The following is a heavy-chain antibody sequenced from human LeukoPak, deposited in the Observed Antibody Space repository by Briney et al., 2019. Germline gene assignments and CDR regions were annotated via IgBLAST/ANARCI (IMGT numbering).Heavy chain of an antibody. J-gene: IGHJ4*02. CDR1: GFTFSDYY. CDR3: ARYDGGSGPFDY. Sequence: GGSLRLSCAASGFTFSDYYMGWVRQAPGKGLECVSYIRGSGGDIYYADSVKGRFTISRDNAKNSLYLQMNSLRAEDTAVYYCARYDGGSGPFDYWGQGTLVTVSS. D-gene: IGHD3-10*01. V-gene: IGHV3-11*01. CDR2: IRGSGGDI.